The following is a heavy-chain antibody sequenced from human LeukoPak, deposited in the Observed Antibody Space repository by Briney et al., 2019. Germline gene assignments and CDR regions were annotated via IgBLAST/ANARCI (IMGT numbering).Heavy chain of an antibody. CDR3: ARRTPYGDRPLKNFDY. CDR2: ISSSSSYI. J-gene: IGHJ4*02. V-gene: IGHV3-21*01. CDR1: GFTFSSYS. D-gene: IGHD4-17*01. Sequence: GGSLRLSCAASGFTFSSYSMNWVRQAPGKGLEWVSSISSSSSYIYYADSVKGRFTISRDNAKNSLYLQMNSLRAEDTAVYYCARRTPYGDRPLKNFDYWGQGTLVTVSS.